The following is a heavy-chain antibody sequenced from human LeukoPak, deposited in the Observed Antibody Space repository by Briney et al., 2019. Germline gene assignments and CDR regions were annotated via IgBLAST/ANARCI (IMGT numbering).Heavy chain of an antibody. CDR1: GYTFTSYY. J-gene: IGHJ2*01. CDR2: INPGGGGT. CDR3: ARGRTTMTPFDL. V-gene: IGHV1-46*01. Sequence: ASVKVSCKASGYTFTSYYMHWVRQAPGQGLEWMGIINPGGGGTSYAQKFQGRVTMTRDTSTSTLYMELSSLTSEDTAVYYCARGRTTMTPFDLWGRGTLVTVSS. D-gene: IGHD4-17*01.